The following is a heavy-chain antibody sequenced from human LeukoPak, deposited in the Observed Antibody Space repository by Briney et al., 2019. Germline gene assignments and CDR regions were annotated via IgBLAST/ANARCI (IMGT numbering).Heavy chain of an antibody. CDR1: GGTFSSYA. D-gene: IGHD3-22*01. Sequence: SVKVSCKASGGTFSSYAISWVRQAPGQGLEWMGGIIPIFGTANYAQKFQGRVTITADESTSTAYMELSSLRSEDTAVYYCARAASGDDSSGYYSWDYWGQGTLVTVSS. CDR3: ARAASGDDSSGYYSWDY. V-gene: IGHV1-69*13. CDR2: IIPIFGTA. J-gene: IGHJ4*02.